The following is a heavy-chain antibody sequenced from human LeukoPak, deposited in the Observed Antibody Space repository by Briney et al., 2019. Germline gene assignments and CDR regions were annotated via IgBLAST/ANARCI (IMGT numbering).Heavy chain of an antibody. CDR2: ISSSSSYI. J-gene: IGHJ4*02. CDR1: GFTFSSYG. D-gene: IGHD1-26*01. Sequence: PGGSLRLSCAASGFTFSSYGMHWVRRAPGKGLEWVASISSSSSYIYYADSVKGRFTISRDNAKNSLYLQMNSLRAEDTAVYYCAAKGNGYSGRYVFAHWGQGTLVTVSS. V-gene: IGHV3-21*01. CDR3: AAKGNGYSGRYVFAH.